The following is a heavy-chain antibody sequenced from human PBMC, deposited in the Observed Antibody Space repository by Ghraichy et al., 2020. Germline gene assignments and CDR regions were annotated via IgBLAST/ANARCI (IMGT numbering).Heavy chain of an antibody. CDR2: ISTSSSYI. CDR3: ARDRDRRYCGGDCYSPNYYSNYFGWDV. D-gene: IGHD2-21*02. V-gene: IGHV3-21*06. Sequence: GGSLRLSCAASGFTFSSYTMNWVRQAPGKGLEWISSISTSSSYIYYADSVRGRFTISRDNAKNSLFLQMNNVRAEDTAIYYCARDRDRRYCGGDCYSPNYYSNYFGWDVWGQRTTIAVSS. CDR1: GFTFSSYT. J-gene: IGHJ6*02.